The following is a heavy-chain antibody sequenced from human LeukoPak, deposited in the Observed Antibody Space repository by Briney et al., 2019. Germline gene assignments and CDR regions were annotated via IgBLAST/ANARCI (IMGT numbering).Heavy chain of an antibody. CDR3: ARFGSRRLVRGYYYYMDV. D-gene: IGHD2-8*02. V-gene: IGHV4-59*01. CDR2: IHYSGST. Sequence: SETLSLTCTVSGGSMNTYYWTWIRQPLGKGLEWIGHIHYSGSTDYNPSLKSRVTISIDTSKNQFSLRLSSVTAADTAVYYCARFGSRRLVRGYYYYMDVWGKGTTVTVSS. J-gene: IGHJ6*03. CDR1: GGSMNTYY.